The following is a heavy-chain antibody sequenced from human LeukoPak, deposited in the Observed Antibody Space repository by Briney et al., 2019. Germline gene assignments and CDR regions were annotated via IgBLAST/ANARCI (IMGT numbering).Heavy chain of an antibody. Sequence: PSETLSLTCTVSGGSVSSGSYYWSWIRQPPGTGLEWIGSIYYSGSTYYNPSLKSRVTVSVDTSKNQFSLKLSSVTAADTAVYYCARFISSSSTPFDPWGQGTLVTVSS. CDR2: IYYSGST. CDR1: GGSVSSGSYY. D-gene: IGHD6-6*01. CDR3: ARFISSSSTPFDP. J-gene: IGHJ5*02. V-gene: IGHV4-39*01.